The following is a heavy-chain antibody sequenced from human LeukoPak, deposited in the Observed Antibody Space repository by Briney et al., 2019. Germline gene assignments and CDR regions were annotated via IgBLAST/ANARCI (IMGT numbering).Heavy chain of an antibody. D-gene: IGHD3-22*01. CDR3: ARAVRYYDSSGYSQYYSDY. V-gene: IGHV4-59*08. J-gene: IGHJ4*02. Sequence: SETLSLTCTVSGGSINSYYWSWIRQPPGKGLEWIGYIYYSGSTHYNPSLKSRVTISLDTSKNQFSLKLSSVTAADTVVYYCARAVRYYDSSGYSQYYSDYWGQGTLVTVSS. CDR2: IYYSGST. CDR1: GGSINSYY.